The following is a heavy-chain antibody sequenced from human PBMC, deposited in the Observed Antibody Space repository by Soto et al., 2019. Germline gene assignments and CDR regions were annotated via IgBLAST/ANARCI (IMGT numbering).Heavy chain of an antibody. J-gene: IGHJ5*02. CDR3: AIRGAPGIAAAAGFDP. D-gene: IGHD6-13*01. CDR2: IYPGDSDT. V-gene: IGHV5-51*01. Sequence: GESLKISCKGSGYSFTSYWIGWVRQMPGKGLEWMGIIYPGDSDTRYSPSFQGQVTISADKSISTAYLQWSSLKASDTAMYYCAIRGAPGIAAAAGFDPWGQGTLVTVSS. CDR1: GYSFTSYW.